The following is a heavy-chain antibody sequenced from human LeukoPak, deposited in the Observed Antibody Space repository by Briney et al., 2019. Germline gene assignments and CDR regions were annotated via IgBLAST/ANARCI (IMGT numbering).Heavy chain of an antibody. D-gene: IGHD1-1*01. CDR2: ISSSSNYI. J-gene: IGHJ6*03. CDR1: GFTFSTYT. Sequence: GGSLRLSCAVSGFTFSTYTMNWVRQAPGKGLEWVSSISSSSNYIYYADSVRGRFTISRDNAKNSLSLQMNSLRAEDTAVYYCARDRLLEDRDYNSYYYMGVWGIGTTVTVSS. CDR3: ARDRLLEDRDYNSYYYMGV. V-gene: IGHV3-21*01.